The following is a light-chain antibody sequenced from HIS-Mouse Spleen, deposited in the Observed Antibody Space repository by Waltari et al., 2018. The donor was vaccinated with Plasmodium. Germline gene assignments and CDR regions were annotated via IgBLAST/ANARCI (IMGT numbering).Light chain of an antibody. CDR2: KAS. CDR1: QSISSW. J-gene: IGKJ2*01. Sequence: DNQMIKPPSTLSASVGDRVTTTCRASQSISSWLAWYQQKPGKAPKLLIYKASSLESGVPSRFSGSGSGTEFTLTISSLQPDDFATYYCQQYNSYSYTFGQGTKLEIK. V-gene: IGKV1-5*03. CDR3: QQYNSYSYT.